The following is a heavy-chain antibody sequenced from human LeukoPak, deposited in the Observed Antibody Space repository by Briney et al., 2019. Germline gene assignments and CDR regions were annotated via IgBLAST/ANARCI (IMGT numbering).Heavy chain of an antibody. CDR2: ISTSGST. D-gene: IGHD3-22*01. CDR3: ASPRSGYRYTFDY. V-gene: IGHV4-4*09. J-gene: IGHJ4*02. CDR1: AASISNYY. Sequence: SETLSLTCAVSAASISNYYWSWIRQAPGKGLEWIGYISTSGSTNYNPSLKSRVSISLDTSKNRFSLNLNFLTAADTAVYYYASPRSGYRYTFDYWGQGALVTVSS.